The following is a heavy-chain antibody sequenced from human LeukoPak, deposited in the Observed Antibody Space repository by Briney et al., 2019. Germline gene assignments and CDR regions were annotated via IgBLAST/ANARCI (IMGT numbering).Heavy chain of an antibody. Sequence: SETLSLTCSVSGYTITSSSFYWGWIRQPPGKGLEWIGNIYYDGSTYYNPSLKSRVIISADMSKNQFYLKVSSVTAADKAMYYCGRHWPVAETDENLNHYFSYYMDVWGKGTTVTVSS. CDR2: IYYDGST. CDR3: GRHWPVAETDENLNHYFSYYMDV. V-gene: IGHV4-39*01. CDR1: GYTITSSSFY. D-gene: IGHD6-19*01. J-gene: IGHJ6*03.